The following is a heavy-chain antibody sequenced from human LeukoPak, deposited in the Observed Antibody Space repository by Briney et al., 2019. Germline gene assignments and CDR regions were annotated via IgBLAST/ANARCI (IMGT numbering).Heavy chain of an antibody. D-gene: IGHD1-26*01. CDR1: GFTFSSHA. J-gene: IGHJ4*02. V-gene: IGHV3-23*01. CDR2: IGGIGAST. CDR3: AKGRWELSPLD. Sequence: PGGSLRLSCAASGFTFSSHAMNWVRQAPGKGLEWVSSIGGIGASTYYADSVKGRFTISRDNSKNTLYLQMNSLRAEDTAVYYCAKGRWELSPLDWGQGTLVTVSS.